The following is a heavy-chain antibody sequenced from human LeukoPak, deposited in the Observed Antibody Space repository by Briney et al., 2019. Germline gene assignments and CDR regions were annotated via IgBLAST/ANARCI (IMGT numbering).Heavy chain of an antibody. CDR2: ISGDGGST. V-gene: IGHV3-43*02. CDR1: GFTFDDYT. CDR3: AKFGVSGSYYYFDY. Sequence: PGGSLRLSCAASGFTFDDYTMHWVRQAPGKGLEWVSLISGDGGSTYYADSVKGRFTISRDNSKNSLYLQMNSLRTEDTALYYCAKFGVSGSYYYFDYWGQGTLVTVSS. D-gene: IGHD1-26*01. J-gene: IGHJ4*02.